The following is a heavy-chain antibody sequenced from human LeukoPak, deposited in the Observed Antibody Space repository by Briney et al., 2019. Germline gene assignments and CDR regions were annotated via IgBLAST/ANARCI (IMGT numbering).Heavy chain of an antibody. Sequence: GGSLRLSCAASGFTFSSYWVSWVRQAPGKGLEWVANIKQDGSEKYYVDSVKGRFTISRDNAKNSLYLQMNSLRAEDTAVYYCAREMVVGATADYWGQGTLVTVSS. CDR1: GFTFSSYW. CDR3: AREMVVGATADY. CDR2: IKQDGSEK. V-gene: IGHV3-7*01. D-gene: IGHD1-26*01. J-gene: IGHJ4*02.